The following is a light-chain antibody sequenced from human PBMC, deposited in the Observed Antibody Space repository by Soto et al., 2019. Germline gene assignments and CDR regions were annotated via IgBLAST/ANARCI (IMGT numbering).Light chain of an antibody. Sequence: ETVLTQSPGTLSLSPGERATLFCRASRSVSSSYLAWYQQKPGQAPRLLIYGASSRATGIPDRFSGSGSGTDFTLSIRRPEPEDFAVYYCQHYGTSPPSWTFGQGTKVEIK. J-gene: IGKJ1*01. CDR1: RSVSSSY. CDR3: QHYGTSPPSWT. V-gene: IGKV3-20*01. CDR2: GAS.